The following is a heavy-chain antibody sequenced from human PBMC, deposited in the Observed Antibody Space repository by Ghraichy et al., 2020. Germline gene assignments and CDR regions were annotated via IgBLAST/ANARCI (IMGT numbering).Heavy chain of an antibody. CDR3: ARGRRYWKGTSGYYGMDV. CDR1: GFTFSSYS. Sequence: GGSLRLSCAASGFTFSSYSMNWVRQAPGKGLEWVSYISSSSSTIYYADSVKGRFTISRDNAKNSLYLQMNSLRAEDTAVYYCARGRRYWKGTSGYYGMDVWGQGTTVTVSS. CDR2: ISSSSSTI. V-gene: IGHV3-48*01. D-gene: IGHD3-10*01. J-gene: IGHJ6*02.